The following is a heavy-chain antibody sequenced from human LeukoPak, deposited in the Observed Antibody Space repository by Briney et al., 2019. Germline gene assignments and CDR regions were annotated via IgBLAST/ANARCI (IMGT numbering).Heavy chain of an antibody. CDR3: ASPGLGYCSGGSCYSEAFDI. CDR2: IIRIFGTA. CDR1: GGTFSSYA. Sequence: SVKVSCKASGGTFSSYAISWVRQAPGQGLEWMGGIIRIFGTANYAQKFQGGVTITADKSTSTAYMELSSLRSEDTAVYYCASPGLGYCSGGSCYSEAFDIWGQGTMVTVSS. J-gene: IGHJ3*02. V-gene: IGHV1-69*06. D-gene: IGHD2-15*01.